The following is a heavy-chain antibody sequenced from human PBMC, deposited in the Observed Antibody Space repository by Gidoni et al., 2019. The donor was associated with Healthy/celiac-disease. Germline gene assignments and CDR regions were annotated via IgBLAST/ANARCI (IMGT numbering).Heavy chain of an antibody. CDR2: ISGSGGST. V-gene: IGHV3-23*01. D-gene: IGHD2-2*01. Sequence: EVQLLESGGGLVQPGGSLRLSCEASGFPFSSYAIRWVRQAPGKGLEWFSAISGSGGSTYYADSVKGRFTISRDNSNNTLYLQMNSLRAEDTAVYYCAKGPPGCSSTSCYADAFDIWGQGTMVTVSS. J-gene: IGHJ3*02. CDR3: AKGPPGCSSTSCYADAFDI. CDR1: GFPFSSYA.